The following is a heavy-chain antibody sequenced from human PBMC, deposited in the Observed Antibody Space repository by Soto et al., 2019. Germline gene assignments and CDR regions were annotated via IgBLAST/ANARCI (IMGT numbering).Heavy chain of an antibody. CDR3: TTDSYFTLKLVRFDY. Sequence: ASVKVSCKASGYTFTSYGISWVRQAPGQGLEWMGWISAYNGNTNYAQKLQGRVTMTTDTSTSTAYMGLSSLRSEDTAVYYCTTDSYFTLKLVRFDYWGLGTLVTVSS. J-gene: IGHJ4*01. CDR2: ISAYNGNT. CDR1: GYTFTSYG. V-gene: IGHV1-18*01. D-gene: IGHD3-22*01.